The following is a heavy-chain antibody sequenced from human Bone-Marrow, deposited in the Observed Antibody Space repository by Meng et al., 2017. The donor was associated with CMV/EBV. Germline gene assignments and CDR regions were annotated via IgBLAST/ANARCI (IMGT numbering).Heavy chain of an antibody. D-gene: IGHD1-1*01. CDR3: ARADHRRVENNWFDP. Sequence: AAVTVSCKGSGGTFRSYAISWVRQAPGQGLEWMGRVNPNSGGTNSAQRFQGRVTMTSDTSIRTVYMEPGRLRSDDTAVYYCARADHRRVENNWFDPWGQGTLVTVSS. J-gene: IGHJ5*01. V-gene: IGHV1-2*02. CDR2: VNPNSGGT. CDR1: GGTFRSYA.